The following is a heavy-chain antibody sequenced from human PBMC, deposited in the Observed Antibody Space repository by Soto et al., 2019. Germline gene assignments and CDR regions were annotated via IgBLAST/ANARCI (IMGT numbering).Heavy chain of an antibody. CDR1: GGTFSSYA. V-gene: IGHV1-69*13. D-gene: IGHD3-10*01. CDR3: ARVYYYGSGSSNYYYYCGMDV. CDR2: IIPIFGTA. Sequence: SVKVSCKASGGTFSSYAISWVRQAPGQGLEWMGGIIPIFGTANYAQKFQGRVTITADESTSTAYMELSSLRSEDTAVYYCARVYYYGSGSSNYYYYCGMDVWGQGTTVAAAS. J-gene: IGHJ6*02.